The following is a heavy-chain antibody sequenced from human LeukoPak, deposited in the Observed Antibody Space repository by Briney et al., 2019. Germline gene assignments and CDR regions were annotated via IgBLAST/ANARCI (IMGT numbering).Heavy chain of an antibody. Sequence: GGSLRLSCAASGFTFSSYAMHWVRQAPGKGLEWVAVISYDGSNKYYADSVKGRFTISRDNSKNTLYLQMNSLRAEDTAVYYCARPIIAAAEIGDYWGQEPWSPSPQ. J-gene: IGHJ4*01. V-gene: IGHV3-30*04. CDR1: GFTFSSYA. CDR2: ISYDGSNK. CDR3: ARPIIAAAEIGDY. D-gene: IGHD6-13*01.